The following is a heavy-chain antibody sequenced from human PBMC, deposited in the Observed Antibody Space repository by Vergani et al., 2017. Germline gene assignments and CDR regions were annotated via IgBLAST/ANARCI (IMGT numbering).Heavy chain of an antibody. CDR3: AMRADRIAGATGAFDI. CDR2: INAGNGNT. V-gene: IGHV1-3*01. Sequence: QVQLVPSGAEVKKPGASVKVSCKASGYTFTSYAMHWVRQAPGQRLEWMGWINAGNGNTKYSQKFQGRVTITRDTSASTAYMELSSLRSEDTAVYYCAMRADRIAGATGAFDIWGQGTMVTVSS. D-gene: IGHD1-26*01. CDR1: GYTFTSYA. J-gene: IGHJ3*02.